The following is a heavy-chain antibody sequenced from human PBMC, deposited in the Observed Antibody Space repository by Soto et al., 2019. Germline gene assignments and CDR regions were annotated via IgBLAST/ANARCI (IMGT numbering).Heavy chain of an antibody. CDR1: GLVFSTYA. J-gene: IGHJ6*02. CDR2: ISASGGRA. CDR3: ARRITMIREVFPTPGGLDV. D-gene: IGHD3-22*01. V-gene: IGHV3-23*01. Sequence: EVQLLESGGGLVQPGGSLRLSCATSGLVFSTYAMSWVRQAPGKGPEWVSGISASGGRAFYADSVKGRFTISRDNSKNMPFLDNNRLGSDDPAVYYWARRITMIREVFPTPGGLDVWGQGTTVIVSS.